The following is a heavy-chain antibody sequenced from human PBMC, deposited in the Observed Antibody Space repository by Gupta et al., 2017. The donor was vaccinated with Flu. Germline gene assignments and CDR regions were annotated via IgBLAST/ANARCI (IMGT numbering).Heavy chain of an antibody. D-gene: IGHD1-14*01. CDR1: GYTFNTYY. CDR2: IDPSGGGT. J-gene: IGHJ4*02. Sequence: QVQLVQSGAEVVTPGASVKVSCQASGYTFNTYYIHWVRRAPGQGFEWMGVIDPSGGGTTYAQKFQGRVTMTKDTSIRTVYMEVSGLTSEDTAVYYCARDLARRGDFWGQGTLVAVSS. V-gene: IGHV1-46*02. CDR3: ARDLARRGDF.